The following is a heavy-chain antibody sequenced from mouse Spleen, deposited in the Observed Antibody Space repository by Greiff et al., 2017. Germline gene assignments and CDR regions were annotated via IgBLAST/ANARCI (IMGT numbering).Heavy chain of an antibody. CDR2: INPYNGGT. Sequence: VQLQQSGPVLVKPGASVKMSCKASGYTFTDYYMNWVKQSHGKSLEWIGVINPYNGGTSYNQKFKGKATLTVDKSSSTAYMELNSLTSEDSAVYYCARRGYYGSSGYWGQGTTLTVSS. J-gene: IGHJ2*01. V-gene: IGHV1-19*01. D-gene: IGHD1-1*01. CDR1: GYTFTDYY. CDR3: ARRGYYGSSGY.